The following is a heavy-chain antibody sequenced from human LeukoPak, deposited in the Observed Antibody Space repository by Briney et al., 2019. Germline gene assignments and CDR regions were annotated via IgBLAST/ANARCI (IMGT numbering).Heavy chain of an antibody. CDR3: ARGFYSGYDDAFDM. D-gene: IGHD5-12*01. J-gene: IGHJ3*02. CDR1: GYIFTAYY. Sequence: ASVKVSCKASGYIFTAYYMHWVRQAPGQGLEWMGWINPNSGGTNFAQKFQGRVTMTRDTSISTAYMELTRLRSDDTAVYYCARGFYSGYDDAFDMWGQGQSSPSLQ. CDR2: INPNSGGT. V-gene: IGHV1-2*02.